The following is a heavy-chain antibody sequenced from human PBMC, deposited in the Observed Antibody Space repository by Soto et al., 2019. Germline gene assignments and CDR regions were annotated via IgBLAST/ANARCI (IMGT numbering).Heavy chain of an antibody. J-gene: IGHJ6*02. CDR1: GYTFTGYY. CDR2: INPNSGGT. CDR3: AQRVRNGSGYYGMDV. Sequence: ASVKVSCKASGYTFTGYYMHWVRQAPGQGLEWMGWINPNSGGTNYAQKFQGWVTMTRDTSISTAYMELSRLRSDDTAVYYCAQRVRNGSGYYGMDVWGQGTTVTVSS. D-gene: IGHD3-10*01. V-gene: IGHV1-2*04.